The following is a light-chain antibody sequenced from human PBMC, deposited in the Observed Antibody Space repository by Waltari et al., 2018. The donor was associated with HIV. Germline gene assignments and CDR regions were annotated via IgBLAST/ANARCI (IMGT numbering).Light chain of an antibody. V-gene: IGKV1-8*01. Sequence: ATRTTQSPPSVSAATGDPASITCRASRALDTHLAWYQHKPGSAPHLLIYGASTLQKGVPPRFNGSGSGTSFSLTVTCLQSEDFATFFCQQYHESPRTFGQGTTVEV. CDR1: RALDTH. CDR2: GAS. J-gene: IGKJ1*01. CDR3: QQYHESPRT.